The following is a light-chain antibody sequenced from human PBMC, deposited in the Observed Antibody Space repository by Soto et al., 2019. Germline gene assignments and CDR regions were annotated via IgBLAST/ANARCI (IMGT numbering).Light chain of an antibody. V-gene: IGKV1-5*03. CDR1: QSISNL. CDR2: KAF. CDR3: QQYNSYPLT. Sequence: DIQMTQSPSTLSTSVGDRVTITCRASQSISNLLAWYQQKPGRAPTLLIYKAFTLESGVPSRFSGSGSGTEFSLTISSLQPDDSATYYCQQYNSYPLTFGQGTRLEIK. J-gene: IGKJ5*01.